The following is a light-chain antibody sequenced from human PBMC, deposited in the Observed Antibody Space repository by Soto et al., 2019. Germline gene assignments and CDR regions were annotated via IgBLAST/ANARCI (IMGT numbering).Light chain of an antibody. CDR3: QQYIASPRT. V-gene: IGKV3-20*01. Sequence: EIVLTQSPGTLALSLGDGATLSCRASQTVNRNYLAWYLQKPGQPPRLLVYGVSNRAPGVPDRFSGGGSGTDFTLSIARLEPHDFGTYYCQQYIASPRTF. CDR1: QTVNRNY. J-gene: IGKJ1*01. CDR2: GVS.